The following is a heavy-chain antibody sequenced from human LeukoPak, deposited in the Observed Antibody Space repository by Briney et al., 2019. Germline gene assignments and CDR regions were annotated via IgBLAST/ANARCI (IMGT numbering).Heavy chain of an antibody. V-gene: IGHV3-23*01. CDR2: VSDSGGGT. CDR1: GFTFSSNA. J-gene: IGHJ4*02. D-gene: IGHD6-19*01. Sequence: PGGSLRLSCAASGFTFSSNAMTWVRQAPGKGLEWVSIVSDSGGGTYYADSVKGRFTISRDNSKNTLYLQMNSLRVKDTAVYYCAKGGRSGNHESRYYFDYWGQGTLVTVSS. CDR3: AKGGRSGNHESRYYFDY.